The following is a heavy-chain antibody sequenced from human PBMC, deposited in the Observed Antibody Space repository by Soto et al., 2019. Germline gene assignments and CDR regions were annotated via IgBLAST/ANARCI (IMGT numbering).Heavy chain of an antibody. J-gene: IGHJ4*02. CDR3: VKDSGSSGYLTHLDY. CDR1: GFTFDDYA. V-gene: IGHV3-9*01. D-gene: IGHD3-22*01. CDR2: LTWNGEII. Sequence: EVQLVESGGALVQPGRSLRLSCVASGFTFDDYAIHWVRQTPGKGLEWVSGLTWNGEIIGYADSVKGRFTISRDNAKNSLYLEMNSLRVEDTALYYCVKDSGSSGYLTHLDYWGQGTLVTVSS.